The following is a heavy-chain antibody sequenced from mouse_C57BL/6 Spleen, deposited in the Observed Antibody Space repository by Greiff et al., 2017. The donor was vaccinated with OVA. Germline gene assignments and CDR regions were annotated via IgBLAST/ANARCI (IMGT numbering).Heavy chain of an antibody. CDR2: INPGSGGT. CDR1: GYAFTNYL. V-gene: IGHV1-54*01. Sequence: VQLQQSGAELVRPGTSVKVSCKASGYAFTNYLIEWVKQRPGQGLEWIGVINPGSGGTNYNEKFKGKATLTADKSSSTAYMQLSSLTSEDSAVYFCARDGNYTAMDYWGQGTSVTVSS. J-gene: IGHJ4*01. CDR3: ARDGNYTAMDY. D-gene: IGHD2-1*01.